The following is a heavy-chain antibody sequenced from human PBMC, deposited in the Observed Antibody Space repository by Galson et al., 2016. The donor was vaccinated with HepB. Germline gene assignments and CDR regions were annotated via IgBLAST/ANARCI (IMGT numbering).Heavy chain of an antibody. Sequence: KGLECVSLIYSGGSTSYADSVKGRFTISRDHFKNTLYLQMNSLRAEDTAVYFCTCGRSPGAYWGQGTLVTVSS. J-gene: IGHJ4*02. D-gene: IGHD3-16*02. CDR2: IYSGGST. V-gene: IGHV3-53*01. CDR3: TCGRSPGAY.